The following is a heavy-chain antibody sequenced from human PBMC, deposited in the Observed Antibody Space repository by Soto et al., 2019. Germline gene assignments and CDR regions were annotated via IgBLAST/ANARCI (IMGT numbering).Heavy chain of an antibody. CDR2: IVVGSGNT. CDR3: AAPIDTAMAFDY. J-gene: IGHJ4*02. Sequence: VASVKVSCKASGFTFTSSAVQWVRQARGQRLEWIGWIVVGSGNTNYAQKFQERVTITRDMSTRTAYMELSSLRSEDTAVYYCAAPIDTAMAFDYWGQGTLVTVSS. D-gene: IGHD5-18*01. V-gene: IGHV1-58*01. CDR1: GFTFTSSA.